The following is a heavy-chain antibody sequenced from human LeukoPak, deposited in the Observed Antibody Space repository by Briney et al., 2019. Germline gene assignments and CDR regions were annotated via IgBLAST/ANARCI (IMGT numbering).Heavy chain of an antibody. V-gene: IGHV3-74*01. D-gene: IGHD2-15*01. J-gene: IGHJ3*02. CDR1: GFTFSSYW. CDR2: INSDGSST. Sequence: GGSLRLSCAASGFTFSSYWMHWVRQAPGKGLVWVSRINSDGSSTSYADSVKGRFTISRDNAKNTLYLQMNSLRAEDTAVYYCARAQDIVVVVALDAFDIWGQGTMVTVSS. CDR3: ARAQDIVVVVALDAFDI.